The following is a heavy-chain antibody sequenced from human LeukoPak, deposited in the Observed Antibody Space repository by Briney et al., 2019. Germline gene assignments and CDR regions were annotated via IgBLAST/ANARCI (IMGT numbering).Heavy chain of an antibody. V-gene: IGHV1-46*01. Sequence: ASVKVSFKASGYTFTSYYMHWVRQAPGQGLEWMGIINPSGGSTSYAQKFQGRVTMTRDTSTSTVYMELSSLRSEDTAVYYCARDILTGLNYYYYGLDVWGQGTTVTVSS. J-gene: IGHJ6*02. D-gene: IGHD3-9*01. CDR3: ARDILTGLNYYYYGLDV. CDR1: GYTFTSYY. CDR2: INPSGGST.